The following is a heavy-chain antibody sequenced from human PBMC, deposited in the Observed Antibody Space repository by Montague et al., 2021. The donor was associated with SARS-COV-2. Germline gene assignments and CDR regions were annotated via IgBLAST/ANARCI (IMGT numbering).Heavy chain of an antibody. CDR3: ARHSSMWHRFDH. J-gene: IGHJ4*02. Sequence: SETLSLTCSVSGYSIGSNRYYWGWIRQPPGKGLEWIGSVYYRGSTYYNPSLESRVTISIDTSKNQFSLKLSSVTAADTTVYYCARHSSMWHRFDHWGQGTLVTVSS. V-gene: IGHV4-39*01. D-gene: IGHD6-19*01. CDR2: VYYRGST. CDR1: GYSIGSNRYY.